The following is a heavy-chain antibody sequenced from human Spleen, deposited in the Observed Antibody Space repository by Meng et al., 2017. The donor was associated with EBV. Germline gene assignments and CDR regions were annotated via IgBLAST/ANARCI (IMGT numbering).Heavy chain of an antibody. CDR2: INTGNGNT. CDR1: GHTFTSHA. Sequence: QVQLVQSGAEVKKPGASVQGSCRASGHTFTSHAMHWVRQARGQRLEWRGWINTGNGNTRYSQNFQGRVTITRDTSASTASMELSSLRSEDTAVYYCARADLYGSGSYYNWFGQWGKGTLGTVSS. CDR3: ARADLYGSGSYYNWFGQ. V-gene: IGHV1-3*04. J-gene: IGHJ5*02. D-gene: IGHD3-10*01.